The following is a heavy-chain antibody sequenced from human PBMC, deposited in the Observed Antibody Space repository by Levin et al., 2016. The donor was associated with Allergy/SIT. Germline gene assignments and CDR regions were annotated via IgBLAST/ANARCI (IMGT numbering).Heavy chain of an antibody. V-gene: IGHV4-61*01. CDR3: ARGLYGPGREYGGTDH. CDR2: VHYNGLT. J-gene: IGHJ4*02. D-gene: IGHD3-10*01. CDR1: GASISIGTSY. Sequence: SETLSLTCAVSGASISIGTSYWTWIRQPPGKGLEWIGFVHYNGLTKCNSSLKSRVTISLDTSRNQFSLKLSSVTAADTAVYYCARGLYGPGREYGGTDHWGQGNPGHRLL.